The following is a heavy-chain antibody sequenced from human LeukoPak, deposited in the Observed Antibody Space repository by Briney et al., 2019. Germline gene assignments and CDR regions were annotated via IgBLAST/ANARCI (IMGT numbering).Heavy chain of an antibody. Sequence: GGSLRLSCAASGFTFSSYAMSWVRQAPGKGLELFSAISGSGGSTYYADSVEGRFTISRDNSKNTLYLQMNSLRAEDTAVYYCAVGMVTTNDYWGQGTLVTVSS. D-gene: IGHD4-17*01. V-gene: IGHV3-23*01. CDR3: AVGMVTTNDY. J-gene: IGHJ4*02. CDR1: GFTFSSYA. CDR2: ISGSGGST.